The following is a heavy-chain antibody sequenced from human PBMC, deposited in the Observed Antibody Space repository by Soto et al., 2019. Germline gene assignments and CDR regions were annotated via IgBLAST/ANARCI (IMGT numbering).Heavy chain of an antibody. Sequence: ASVKVSCKASGYTFTGYHMHWVRQAPAQGLEWMGWINPNSGGTNYAQKFQGRVTMTRDTSISTAYMELSRLRSDDTAVYYCARGTTMTVVAPISHWGQGTLVTVSS. V-gene: IGHV1-2*02. J-gene: IGHJ4*02. CDR1: GYTFTGYH. CDR2: INPNSGGT. CDR3: ARGTTMTVVAPISH. D-gene: IGHD3-22*01.